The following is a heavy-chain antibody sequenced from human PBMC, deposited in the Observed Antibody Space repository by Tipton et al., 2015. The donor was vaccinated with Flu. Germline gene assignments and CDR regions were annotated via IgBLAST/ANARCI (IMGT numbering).Heavy chain of an antibody. Sequence: TLSLTCTVSGGSIESNYWSWIRQSPGKGLEWIGYIWYSGSTNYRTSLMSRVTISVDMSKNQFSLNLTSVTAADTAMYYCARRDYSNYVSDPKNSFDPWGQGTLVTVSS. D-gene: IGHD4-11*01. J-gene: IGHJ5*02. CDR1: GGSIESNY. CDR3: ARRDYSNYVSDPKNSFDP. CDR2: IWYSGST. V-gene: IGHV4-59*01.